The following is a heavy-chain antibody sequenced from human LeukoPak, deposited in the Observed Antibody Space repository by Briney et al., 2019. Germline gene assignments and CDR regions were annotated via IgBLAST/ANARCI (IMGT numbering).Heavy chain of an antibody. CDR3: AREQLVRTYYYYGMDV. CDR2: IYYSGST. Sequence: SETLSLTCTVSGGSISSYYWSWIRQPPGKGLEWIGYIYYSGSTNYNPSLKSRVTISVDTSKNQFSLKLSSVTAADTAMYYCAREQLVRTYYYYGMDVRGQGTTVTVSS. CDR1: GGSISSYY. D-gene: IGHD6-13*01. V-gene: IGHV4-59*12. J-gene: IGHJ6*02.